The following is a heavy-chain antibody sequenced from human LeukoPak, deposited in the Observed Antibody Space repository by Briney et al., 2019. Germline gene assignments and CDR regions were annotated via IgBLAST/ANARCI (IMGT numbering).Heavy chain of an antibody. CDR3: ARDFTDLRLNYYYYMDV. CDR2: INPNSGGT. CDR1: GYTFTGYY. V-gene: IGHV1-2*02. Sequence: ASVKVSCKASGYTFTGYYMHWVRQAPGQGLEWMGWINPNSGGTNYAQKFQGRVTMTRDTSISTANMELSRLRSDDTAVYYCARDFTDLRLNYYYYMDVWGKGTTVTVSS. J-gene: IGHJ6*03. D-gene: IGHD5-12*01.